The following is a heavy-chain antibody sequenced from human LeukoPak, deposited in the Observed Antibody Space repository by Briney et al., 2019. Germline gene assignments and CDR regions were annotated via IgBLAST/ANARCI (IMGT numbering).Heavy chain of an antibody. D-gene: IGHD6-19*01. J-gene: IGHJ6*04. CDR1: GGTFSSYA. Sequence: SVKVSCKASGGTFSSYAISWVRQAPGQGLEWMGGIIPIFGTANYAQKFQGRVTITADKSTSPAYMELSSLRSEDTAVYYCATGSQYSSGWDPGHYYGMDVWGKGTTVTVSS. CDR2: IIPIFGTA. CDR3: ATGSQYSSGWDPGHYYGMDV. V-gene: IGHV1-69*06.